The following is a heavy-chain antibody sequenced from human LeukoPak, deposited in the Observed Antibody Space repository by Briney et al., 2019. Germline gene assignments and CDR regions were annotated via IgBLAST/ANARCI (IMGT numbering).Heavy chain of an antibody. J-gene: IGHJ4*02. CDR2: IYYSGST. CDR1: GGSISSYY. Sequence: SETLPLTCTVSGGSISSYYWSWIRQPPGKGLEWIGYIYYSGSTNYNPSLKSRVTISVDTSKNQFSLKLSSVTAADTAVYYCAGGAVEMATILADYWGQGTLVTVSS. CDR3: AGGAVEMATILADY. D-gene: IGHD5-24*01. V-gene: IGHV4-59*01.